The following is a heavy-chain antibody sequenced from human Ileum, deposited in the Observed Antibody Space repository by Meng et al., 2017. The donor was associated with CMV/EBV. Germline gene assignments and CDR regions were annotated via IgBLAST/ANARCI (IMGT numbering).Heavy chain of an antibody. CDR2: VYHSGST. CDR3: ARLLTLAPRPIDY. D-gene: IGHD6-6*01. J-gene: IGHJ4*02. Sequence: QVQLQESGPGLVKPSGTLSLTCAVSGASISSSNWWIWVRQPPGKGLEWIGQVYHSGSTNYNPSLKSRVTISLDKSKSQSSLNLTSVTAADTALYYCARLLTLAPRPIDYWGQGSLVTVSS. CDR1: GASISSSNW. V-gene: IGHV4-4*02.